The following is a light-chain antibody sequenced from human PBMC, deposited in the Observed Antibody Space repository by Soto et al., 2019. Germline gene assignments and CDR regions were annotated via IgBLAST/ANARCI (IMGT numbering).Light chain of an antibody. V-gene: IGKV1-33*01. CDR3: QQYDNLPLT. Sequence: DTKMTLCPSTLSQSVGDRVTITCQASQDISNYLNWYQQKPGKAPKLLIYDASNLETGVPSRFSGSGSGTDFTFTISSLKPEDIETYYCQQYDNLPLTFGGGTKVDIK. CDR2: DAS. CDR1: QDISNY. J-gene: IGKJ4*01.